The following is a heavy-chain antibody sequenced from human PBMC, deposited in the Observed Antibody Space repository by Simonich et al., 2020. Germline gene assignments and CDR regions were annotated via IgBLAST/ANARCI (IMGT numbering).Heavy chain of an antibody. CDR3: ARASRGTWWYYYFDY. D-gene: IGHD2-15*01. J-gene: IGHJ4*02. CDR1: GYTFPSYG. CDR2: ISDYNGNQ. Sequence: QVQLVQSGAEVKKPGASVKVSCKASGYTFPSYGISWVQQAPGQGLGWVGWISDYNGNQNYAKKLQGRGTMTTDTSTSTAYMELRSLRSDDTAVYYCARASRGTWWYYYFDYWGQGTLVTVSS. V-gene: IGHV1-18*01.